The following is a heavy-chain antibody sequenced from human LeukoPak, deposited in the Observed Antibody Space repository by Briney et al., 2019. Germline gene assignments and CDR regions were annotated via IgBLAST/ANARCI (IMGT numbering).Heavy chain of an antibody. D-gene: IGHD3-16*01. V-gene: IGHV3-11*01. J-gene: IGHJ5*02. CDR3: AKYKRGIGFDP. Sequence: GGSLRLSCAASGFNRSDYYMSLIRLAPGKGLEWVSYISTTGSTIYYADSVKGRFTISRDNAKNSLYLQMNSLRAEDTAVYYCAKYKRGIGFDPWGQGTLVTVSS. CDR2: ISTTGSTI. CDR1: GFNRSDYY.